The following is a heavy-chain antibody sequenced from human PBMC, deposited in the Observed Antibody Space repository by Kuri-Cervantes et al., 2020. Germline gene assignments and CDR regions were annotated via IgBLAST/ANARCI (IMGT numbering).Heavy chain of an antibody. CDR2: IDAGDSDT. CDR1: GYNFANYW. CDR3: ARHLVVRGAAYDY. Sequence: GESLKISCKGSGYNFANYWIGWVRQMPGKGLESMGIIDAGDSDTRYSPSSQGQVTISADKSISTAYLQWSSLKASDTAMYYCARHLVVRGAAYDYWGQGTLVTVSS. D-gene: IGHD3-10*01. J-gene: IGHJ4*02. V-gene: IGHV5-51*01.